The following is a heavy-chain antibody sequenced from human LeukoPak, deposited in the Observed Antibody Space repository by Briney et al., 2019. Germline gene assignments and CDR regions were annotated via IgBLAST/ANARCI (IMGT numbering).Heavy chain of an antibody. V-gene: IGHV1-69*05. J-gene: IGHJ5*02. D-gene: IGHD3-3*01. CDR2: IIPIFGTA. Sequence: SVKVSCKASGGTFSSYAISWVRQAPGQGLEWMGGIIPIFGTANYAQRFQGKVTITTEESTSTAYMELSSLRSEDTAVYYCARLLGRFLEWLRFDPWGQGTLVTVSS. CDR1: GGTFSSYA. CDR3: ARLLGRFLEWLRFDP.